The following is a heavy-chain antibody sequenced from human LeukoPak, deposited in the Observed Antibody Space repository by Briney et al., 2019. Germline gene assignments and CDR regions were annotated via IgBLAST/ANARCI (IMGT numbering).Heavy chain of an antibody. Sequence: GESLKISCKGSGYSFTSYWIGWVRQMPGKDLEWMGIIYPGDSDTRYSPSFQGQVTISADKSISTAYLQWSSLKASDTAMYYCARSSWGYCSGGSCLLYYFDYWGQGTLVTVSS. J-gene: IGHJ4*02. CDR3: ARSSWGYCSGGSCLLYYFDY. CDR1: GYSFTSYW. CDR2: IYPGDSDT. D-gene: IGHD2-15*01. V-gene: IGHV5-51*01.